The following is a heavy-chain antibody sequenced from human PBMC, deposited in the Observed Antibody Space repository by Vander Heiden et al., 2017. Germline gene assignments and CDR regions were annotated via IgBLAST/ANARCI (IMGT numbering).Heavy chain of an antibody. Sequence: EVQLVESGGGLVQPGGSLRLSCVACGFPFSAHFMDWVRQAPGKGLEWVGRIRNKAASHTTAYSASVEGRFAISRDDSKNSLYLQLNSLKTEDTAMYYCATSPSSGYNWGQGTQVTVSS. V-gene: IGHV3-72*01. D-gene: IGHD3-22*01. J-gene: IGHJ1*01. CDR2: IRNKAASHTT. CDR3: ATSPSSGYN. CDR1: GFPFSAHF.